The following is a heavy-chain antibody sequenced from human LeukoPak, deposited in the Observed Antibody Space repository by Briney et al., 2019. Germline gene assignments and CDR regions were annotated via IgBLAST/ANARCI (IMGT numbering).Heavy chain of an antibody. J-gene: IGHJ4*02. CDR3: AKDVSSVREQLVPVDY. V-gene: IGHV3-66*01. CDR2: IYSGGST. D-gene: IGHD6-6*01. Sequence: GSLRLSCAASGFTVSSNYMSWVRQAPGKGLEWVSVIYSGGSTYYADSVKGRFTISRDNSKNTLYLQMNSLRAEDTAVYYCAKDVSSVREQLVPVDYWGQGTLVTVSS. CDR1: GFTVSSNY.